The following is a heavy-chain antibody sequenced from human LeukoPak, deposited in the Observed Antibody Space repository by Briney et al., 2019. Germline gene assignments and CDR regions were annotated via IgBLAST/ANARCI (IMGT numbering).Heavy chain of an antibody. Sequence: GGSLRVSCAASGFTFSTYWMSWVRQAPGKGLEWVANIKQDGSEKHYVESVKGRFTISRDNAKNSLYLEMNSLRAEGTAVYYCARGTYSLDYWGQGTLVTVSS. CDR2: IKQDGSEK. CDR1: GFTFSTYW. J-gene: IGHJ4*02. CDR3: ARGTYSLDY. V-gene: IGHV3-7*01. D-gene: IGHD5-12*01.